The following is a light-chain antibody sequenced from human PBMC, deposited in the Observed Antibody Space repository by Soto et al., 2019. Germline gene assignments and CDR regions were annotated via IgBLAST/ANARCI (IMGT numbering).Light chain of an antibody. CDR3: QQYGSQGT. CDR2: GAS. CDR1: QSVSSNY. Sequence: EIVLTQSPGTLSLSPGERATLSCRASQSVSSNYLAWYQQKPGQAPRLLIYGASSRATDIPDRFSGSGSGTDFTLTISRLEPEDFAVYYCQQYGSQGTFGQGTEVEIK. V-gene: IGKV3-20*01. J-gene: IGKJ1*01.